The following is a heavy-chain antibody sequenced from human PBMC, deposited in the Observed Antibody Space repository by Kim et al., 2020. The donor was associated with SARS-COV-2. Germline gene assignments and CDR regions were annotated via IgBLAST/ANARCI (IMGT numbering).Heavy chain of an antibody. Sequence: ASVKVSCKASGYTFTGYYMHWVRQAPGQGLEWMGWINPNSGGTNYAQKFQGRVTMTRDTSISTAYMELSRLRSDDTAVYYCAREPYYYDSSGLHPDAFDIWGQGTMVTVSS. J-gene: IGHJ3*02. CDR3: AREPYYYDSSGLHPDAFDI. V-gene: IGHV1-2*02. CDR1: GYTFTGYY. CDR2: INPNSGGT. D-gene: IGHD3-22*01.